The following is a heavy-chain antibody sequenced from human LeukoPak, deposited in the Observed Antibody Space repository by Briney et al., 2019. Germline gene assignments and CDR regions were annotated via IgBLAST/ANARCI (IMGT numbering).Heavy chain of an antibody. CDR3: AKASSGYSRAFHI. V-gene: IGHV3-13*01. Sequence: GGSLRLSCAASGFTFSDYDMHWVRQVTGKGLEWVSVIGANGDTYYTDSVKGRFTISGESAKNSLYLQMNSLRAGDTAVYYCAKASSGYSRAFHIWGQGTMVTVSS. CDR2: IGANGDT. CDR1: GFTFSDYD. D-gene: IGHD3-22*01. J-gene: IGHJ3*02.